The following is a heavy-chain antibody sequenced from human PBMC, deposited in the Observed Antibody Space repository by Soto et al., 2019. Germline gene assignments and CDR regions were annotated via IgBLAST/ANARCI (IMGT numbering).Heavy chain of an antibody. CDR2: VSHDGRNT. CDR1: GFTFSDYA. CDR3: AKGGRQWLVRSDFNC. J-gene: IGHJ4*02. D-gene: IGHD6-19*01. V-gene: IGHV3-30*18. Sequence: VQLVESGGGVVQPGRSLRLSCAASGFTFSDYAMHWVRQAPGKGLEWVAVVSHDGRNTHYADSVKGRFTISRDSSKNTVSLEMTSLRAEGTAVYYWAKGGRQWLVRSDFNCWGQGALVAVSS.